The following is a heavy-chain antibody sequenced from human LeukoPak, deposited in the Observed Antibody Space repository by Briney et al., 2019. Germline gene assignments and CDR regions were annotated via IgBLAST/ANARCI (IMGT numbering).Heavy chain of an antibody. CDR2: ISGSGGST. Sequence: PGGSLRLSCAASGFTFSSYAMSWVRQAPGKGLEWVSAISGSGGSTYYADSVKGRFTISRDNSKNTLYLQMNSLRAEDTAVYYCAKLWVAVQYCSSTSCYVNSWFDPWGQGTLVTVSS. CDR1: GFTFSSYA. V-gene: IGHV3-23*01. CDR3: AKLWVAVQYCSSTSCYVNSWFDP. D-gene: IGHD2-2*01. J-gene: IGHJ5*02.